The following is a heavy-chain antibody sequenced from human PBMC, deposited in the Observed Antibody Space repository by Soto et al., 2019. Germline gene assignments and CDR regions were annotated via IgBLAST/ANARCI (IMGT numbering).Heavy chain of an antibody. CDR3: ARDQYYYDSSGYYYDAFDI. J-gene: IGHJ3*02. V-gene: IGHV4-59*01. CDR2: IYYSGST. Sequence: SETLSLTCTVSGGSISSYYWSWIRQPPGKGLEWIGYIYYSGSTNYNPSLKSRVTISVDTSKNQFSLKLSSVTAADTAAYYCARDQYYYDSSGYYYDAFDIWGQGTMVTVSS. D-gene: IGHD3-22*01. CDR1: GGSISSYY.